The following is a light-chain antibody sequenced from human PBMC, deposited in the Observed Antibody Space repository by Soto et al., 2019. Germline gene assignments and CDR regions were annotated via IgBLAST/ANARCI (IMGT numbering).Light chain of an antibody. V-gene: IGLV2-14*01. CDR2: EVS. CDR1: SSDVGGYNY. J-gene: IGLJ2*01. CDR3: SSYTSSSTHVV. Sequence: QSVLTQPASVSGSPGQSITISCTGTSSDVGGYNYVSWYQHHPGKAPKLMIYEVSNRPSGVSYRFSGSKSGNTASLTISGLQAEDEANYYCSSYTSSSTHVVFGGGTKLTVL.